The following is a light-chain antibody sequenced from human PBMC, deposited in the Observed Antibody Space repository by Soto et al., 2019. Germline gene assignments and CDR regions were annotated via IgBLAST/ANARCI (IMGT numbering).Light chain of an antibody. CDR2: EVY. CDR3: SSYAGSPVV. Sequence: QSALTQPPSASGSPGQSVTISCTGTSSDVGGYNYVSWYQQHPGKAPKLMIYEVYKRPSGVPDRFSGSKSGNTASLTVSGLQAEDEADYYYSSYAGSPVVFGGGTKLTVL. V-gene: IGLV2-8*01. J-gene: IGLJ3*02. CDR1: SSDVGGYNY.